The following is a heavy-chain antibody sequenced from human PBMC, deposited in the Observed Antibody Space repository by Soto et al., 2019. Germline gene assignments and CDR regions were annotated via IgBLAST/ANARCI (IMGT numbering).Heavy chain of an antibody. CDR3: AKNQGVELVPLATVDWFDP. J-gene: IGHJ5*02. CDR2: ISGRGLKK. V-gene: IGHV3-23*01. CDR1: GFIFENFG. D-gene: IGHD1-26*01. Sequence: GGSLRLSCAASGFIFENFGMSWCRQCPGKGLEWISSISGRGLKKDYADSVKGRFTISRDNSKSTVYLELNNLSAEDTAVYHCAKNQGVELVPLATVDWFDPWGQGSVVTVSS.